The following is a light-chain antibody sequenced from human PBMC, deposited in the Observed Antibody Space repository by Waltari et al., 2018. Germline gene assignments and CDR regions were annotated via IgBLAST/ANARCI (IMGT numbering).Light chain of an antibody. CDR1: SSNTRAGYA. V-gene: IGLV1-40*01. CDR3: QSYDTSLSGSV. CDR2: GNR. J-gene: IGLJ2*01. Sequence: QSVLTQPPSVSGAPGQRVTISCTGRSSNTRAGYAVHRYPQLPGPAPKLLIYGNRTRPSGVPDRFSGSKSGTSASLAITGLQAEDEADYYCQSYDTSLSGSVFGGGTKLTVL.